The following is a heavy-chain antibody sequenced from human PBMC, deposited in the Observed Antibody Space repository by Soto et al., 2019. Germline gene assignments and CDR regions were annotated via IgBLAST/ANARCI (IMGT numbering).Heavy chain of an antibody. CDR2: IKHDGSEK. CDR3: AREIHPLYASSWYTWFDP. V-gene: IGHV3-7*01. J-gene: IGHJ5*02. Sequence: GGSLRLSCEASGFTFSSYWMTWVRQAPGKGLEWVANIKHDGSEKFYVDSVKGRSTISRDNAKNPLYLQMNSLRADDTAVYFCAREIHPLYASSWYTWFDPWGQGTLVTVSS. CDR1: GFTFSSYW. D-gene: IGHD6-13*01.